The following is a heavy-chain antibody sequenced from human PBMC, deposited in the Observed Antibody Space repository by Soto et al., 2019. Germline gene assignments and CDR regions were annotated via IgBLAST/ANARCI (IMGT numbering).Heavy chain of an antibody. Sequence: PSETLSLTCTVSGGSISSSSYYWGWIRQPPGKGLEWIGSIYYSGSTYYNPSLKSRVTISVDTSKNQFPLKLSSVTAADTAVYYCAANWNRDYWGQGTLVTVSS. CDR3: AANWNRDY. CDR1: GGSISSSSYY. D-gene: IGHD1-1*01. J-gene: IGHJ4*02. V-gene: IGHV4-39*01. CDR2: IYYSGST.